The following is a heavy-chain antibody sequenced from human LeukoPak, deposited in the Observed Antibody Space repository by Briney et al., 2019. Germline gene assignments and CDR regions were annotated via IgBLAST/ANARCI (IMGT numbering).Heavy chain of an antibody. CDR1: RYSFTSYW. Sequence: GDSLKISCKGSRYSFTSYWIGWVRQMPGKGLEWMGIIYPGDSDTRYSPSFQGQVTISADKSISTAYLQWSSLKASDTAMYYCARHDRHSGSYPYYSGMDVWGQGTTVTVSS. CDR3: ARHDRHSGSYPYYSGMDV. V-gene: IGHV5-51*01. D-gene: IGHD3-10*01. CDR2: IYPGDSDT. J-gene: IGHJ6*02.